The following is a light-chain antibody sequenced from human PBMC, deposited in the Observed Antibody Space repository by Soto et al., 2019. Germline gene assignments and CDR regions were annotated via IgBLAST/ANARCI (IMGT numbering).Light chain of an antibody. CDR1: QTIDSW. J-gene: IGKJ1*01. Sequence: DIQMTQSPSTLSASVGDRVTITCRASQTIDSWLAWYQQRPGKPPNLLIYKASTLASGVPSRFRGSGSGTEFTLTINSLQPDDFATYYCQQYHMYSGTFGQGTKVEIK. V-gene: IGKV1-5*03. CDR2: KAS. CDR3: QQYHMYSGT.